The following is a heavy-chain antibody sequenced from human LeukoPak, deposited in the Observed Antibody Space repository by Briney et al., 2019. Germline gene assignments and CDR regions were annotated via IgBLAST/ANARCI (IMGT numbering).Heavy chain of an antibody. Sequence: GGSLRLSCAASGFTFSSYAMSWVRQAPGKGLEWVSAISGSGGSTYYADSAKGRFTISRDNSKNTLYLQMNSLRAEDTAVYYCAKGGNGSSVLDVWGKGTTVTVSS. CDR1: GFTFSSYA. V-gene: IGHV3-23*01. J-gene: IGHJ6*04. D-gene: IGHD6-6*01. CDR2: ISGSGGST. CDR3: AKGGNGSSVLDV.